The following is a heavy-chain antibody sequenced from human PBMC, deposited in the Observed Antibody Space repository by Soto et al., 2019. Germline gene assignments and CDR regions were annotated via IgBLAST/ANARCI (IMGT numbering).Heavy chain of an antibody. D-gene: IGHD3-10*01. Sequence: QLHLEQRGAGLLKPSETLSLTCDVYGGSFSGYYWSWIRQAPGKGLEWIVEINHSGSPNYNPSLPSRVSVSVDTAKTHFSLQLRSVTAADTAMYYCATFPPEGRSATSRGDDAFDFWGQGTLVTVSS. CDR3: ATFPPEGRSATSRGDDAFDF. CDR2: INHSGSP. CDR1: GGSFSGYY. J-gene: IGHJ3*01. V-gene: IGHV4-34*02.